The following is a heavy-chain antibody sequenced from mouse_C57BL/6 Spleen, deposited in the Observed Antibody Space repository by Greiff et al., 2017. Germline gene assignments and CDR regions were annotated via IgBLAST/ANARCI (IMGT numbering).Heavy chain of an antibody. CDR3: ARLDSSGYIYAMDD. Sequence: QVQLQQPGAELVRPGSSVKLSCKASGYTFTSYWMDWVKQRPGQGLEWIGNIYPSDSETHYNQKFKDKATLTVDKSSSTAYMQLSSLTSEDSAVYYCARLDSSGYIYAMDDWGQGTSVTVSS. CDR1: GYTFTSYW. D-gene: IGHD3-2*02. J-gene: IGHJ4*01. V-gene: IGHV1-61*01. CDR2: IYPSDSET.